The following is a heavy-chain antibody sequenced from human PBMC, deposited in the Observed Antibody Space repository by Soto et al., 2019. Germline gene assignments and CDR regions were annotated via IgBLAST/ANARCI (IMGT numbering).Heavy chain of an antibody. J-gene: IGHJ2*01. CDR1: GFTFSSYA. CDR3: ARPLWRDDYNWGYFDL. CDR2: ISYDGSNK. Sequence: QVQLVESGGGVVQPGRSLRLSCAASGFTFSSYAMHWVRQAPGKGLEGVAVISYDGSNKYYGDSVKGRFTISRDNSKNTLYLQMNSLRTEDTAVYYCARPLWRDDYNWGYFDLWGRGTLVTVSS. V-gene: IGHV3-30-3*01. D-gene: IGHD4-4*01.